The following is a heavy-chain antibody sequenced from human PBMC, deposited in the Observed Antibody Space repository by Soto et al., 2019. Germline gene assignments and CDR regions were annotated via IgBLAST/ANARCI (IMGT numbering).Heavy chain of an antibody. CDR3: ARSRGPYGGNYRFDP. V-gene: IGHV1-69*13. D-gene: IGHD4-4*01. CDR2: IIPIFGTA. Sequence: SVKVSCKASGGXFSSYAISWVRQAPGQGLEWMGGIIPIFGTANYAQKFQGRVTITADESTSTAYMELSSLRSEDTAVYYCARSRGPYGGNYRFDPWGQGTLVTVSS. CDR1: GGXFSSYA. J-gene: IGHJ5*02.